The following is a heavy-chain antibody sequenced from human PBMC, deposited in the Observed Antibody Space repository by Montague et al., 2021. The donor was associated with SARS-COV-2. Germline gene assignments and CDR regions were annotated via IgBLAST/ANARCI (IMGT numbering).Heavy chain of an antibody. D-gene: IGHD4-17*01. CDR3: ARGSTVTHY. CDR2: INHSGST. CDR1: GASSSGYY. Sequence: SETLSLTCAVYGASSSGYYWSWIRQPPGKGLEWIGEINHSGSTNYNPSLKSRVTISVDTSKNQFPLKLSSVTAADTAVYYCARGSTVTHYWGQGTLVTVSS. J-gene: IGHJ4*02. V-gene: IGHV4-34*01.